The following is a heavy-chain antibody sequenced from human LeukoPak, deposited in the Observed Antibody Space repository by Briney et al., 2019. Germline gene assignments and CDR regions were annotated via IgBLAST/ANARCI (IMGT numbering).Heavy chain of an antibody. Sequence: GGSLRLSCAASGFSFGSNWMNWDRQSPGKGLEWVANIRQDGTEKNYVDSVKGRFIISRDNAKNSLYLQMNSLRAEDTAVYYCAAGTGYLIEKWGQGTLVTVSS. CDR3: AAGTGYLIEK. CDR1: GFSFGSNW. J-gene: IGHJ4*02. V-gene: IGHV3-7*01. D-gene: IGHD2-15*01. CDR2: IRQDGTEK.